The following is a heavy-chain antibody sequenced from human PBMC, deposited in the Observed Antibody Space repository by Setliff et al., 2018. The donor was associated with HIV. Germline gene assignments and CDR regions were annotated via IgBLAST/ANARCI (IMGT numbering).Heavy chain of an antibody. Sequence: PSETLSLTCSVSGGSINTSSYYWAWVRQPPGNELEWIGSIYHDGTTHYRSSLRSRAAISIDTSKSQISLKVGSVTAADTAVYFCAGHPVTSGWLSLNWFDPWGQGILVTVSS. V-gene: IGHV4-39*07. D-gene: IGHD6-19*01. J-gene: IGHJ5*01. CDR2: IYHDGTT. CDR3: AGHPVTSGWLSLNWFDP. CDR1: GGSINTSSYY.